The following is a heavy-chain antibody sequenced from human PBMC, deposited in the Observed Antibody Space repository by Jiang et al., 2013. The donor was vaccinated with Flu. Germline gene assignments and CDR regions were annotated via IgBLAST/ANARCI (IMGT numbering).Heavy chain of an antibody. CDR1: GGSISSSSYY. D-gene: IGHD4-17*01. Sequence: LLKPSETLSLTCTVSGGSISSSSYYWSWIRQPPGKGLEWIGSIYYSGSTYYNPSLKSRVTISVDTSKNQFSLKLSSVTAADTAVYYCARLDYGDYASEYFDYWGQGTLVTVSS. CDR3: ARLDYGDYASEYFDY. CDR2: IYYSGST. J-gene: IGHJ4*02. V-gene: IGHV4-39*01.